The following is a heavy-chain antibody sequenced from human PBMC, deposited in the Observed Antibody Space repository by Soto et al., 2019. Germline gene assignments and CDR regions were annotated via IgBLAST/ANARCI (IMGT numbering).Heavy chain of an antibody. CDR2: IIPIFGTA. D-gene: IGHD6-19*01. CDR1: GGTFSSYA. V-gene: IGHV1-69*13. J-gene: IGHJ4*02. Sequence: SVKVSCKASGGTFSSYAISWVRQAPGQGLEWMGGIIPIFGTANYAQKFQGRVTITADESTSTAYMELSSLRSEDTAVYYCASPARCSSGWEFYYWGQGTLVTVSS. CDR3: ASPARCSSGWEFYY.